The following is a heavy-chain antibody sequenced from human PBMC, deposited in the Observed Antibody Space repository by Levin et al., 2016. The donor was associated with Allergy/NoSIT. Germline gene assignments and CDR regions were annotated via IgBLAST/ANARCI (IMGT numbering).Heavy chain of an antibody. CDR3: AKDYDADY. CDR2: ISNSGDST. Sequence: GESLKISCAASGFTFSSYAMSWVRQAPGKGLEWVSSISNSGDSTYYADSVKGRFTISRDNSKNTLYLQMNSLRVEDTAVYYCAKDYDADYWGQGTLVTVSS. J-gene: IGHJ4*02. D-gene: IGHD5-12*01. CDR1: GFTFSSYA. V-gene: IGHV3-23*01.